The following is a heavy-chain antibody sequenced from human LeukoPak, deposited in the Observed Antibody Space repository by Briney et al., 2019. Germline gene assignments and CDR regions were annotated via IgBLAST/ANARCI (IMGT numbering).Heavy chain of an antibody. CDR1: GGSFSGYY. CDR2: INHSGST. D-gene: IGHD1-26*01. CDR3: ARRRSGSSLFDY. V-gene: IGHV4-34*01. Sequence: PSETLSLTCAVYGGSFSGYYWSWIRQPPGKGLEWIGEINHSGSTDYNPSLKSRVTISVDTSKNQFSLKLSSVTAADTAVYYCARRRSGSSLFDYWGQGTLVTVSS. J-gene: IGHJ4*02.